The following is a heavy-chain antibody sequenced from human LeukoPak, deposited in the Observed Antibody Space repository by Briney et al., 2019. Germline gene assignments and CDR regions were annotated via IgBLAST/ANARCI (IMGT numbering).Heavy chain of an antibody. J-gene: IGHJ4*02. D-gene: IGHD6-19*01. CDR2: ISSGDNYR. CDR1: GFTFSSYA. Sequence: GGSLRLSCAASGFTFSSYAMSWVRQAPGKGLEWVSSISSGDNYRYYADSVKGRFTISRDNAKNSLYLQLNSLRGDDTAVYYCAKGHSSGWNFDYWGQGTLVTVSS. V-gene: IGHV3-21*01. CDR3: AKGHSSGWNFDY.